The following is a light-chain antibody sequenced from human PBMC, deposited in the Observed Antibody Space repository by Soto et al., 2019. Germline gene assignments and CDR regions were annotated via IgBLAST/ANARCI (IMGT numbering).Light chain of an antibody. J-gene: IGLJ3*02. V-gene: IGLV7-46*01. Sequence: QAVVTQEPSLTVSPGGTVSITCGATSGAVTIGNYPYWFQQKPGQAPRTMVYDTNNRHSWSPARFSGSLLGGTAALTLWGAQPEDEDYYYFLNSSGVARVFGGGTKLTVL. CDR2: DTN. CDR3: LNSSGVARV. CDR1: SGAVTIGNY.